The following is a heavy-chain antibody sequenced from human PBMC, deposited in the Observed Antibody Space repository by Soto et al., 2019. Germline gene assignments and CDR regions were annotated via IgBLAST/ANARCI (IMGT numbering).Heavy chain of an antibody. CDR1: GGSVSYGSYY. V-gene: IGHV4-61*01. J-gene: IGHJ4*02. CDR3: ARGDYYGGKREDY. D-gene: IGHD4-17*01. Sequence: QVQLQESGPGLVKPSETLSLTCTVSGGSVSYGSYYWSWIRQPPGKGLEWIGSISYLGGTNYNPSLKSRVTISVDTSKNQFSLRLSSVTAADTAVYYCARGDYYGGKREDYWGQGTLVTVSS. CDR2: ISYLGGT.